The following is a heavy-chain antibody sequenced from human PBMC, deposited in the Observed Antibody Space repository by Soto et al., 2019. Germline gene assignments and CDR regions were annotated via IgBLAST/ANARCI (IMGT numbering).Heavy chain of an antibody. D-gene: IGHD3-10*01. CDR3: AVWGRWIQFGEFDAFDI. J-gene: IGHJ3*02. Sequence: QVQLVQSGAEVKKPGASVKVSCKASGYTFTSYGISWVRQAPGQGLEWMGWISAYHGNTNYAQKLQGRVTMTTDTSTSTAYMELRSLRSDDTAVYYCAVWGRWIQFGEFDAFDIWGQGTMVTVSS. CDR1: GYTFTSYG. CDR2: ISAYHGNT. V-gene: IGHV1-18*01.